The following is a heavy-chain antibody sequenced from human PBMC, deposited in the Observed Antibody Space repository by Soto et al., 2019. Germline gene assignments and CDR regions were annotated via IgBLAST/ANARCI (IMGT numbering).Heavy chain of an antibody. CDR3: ARDPYYYGSGSYFDY. D-gene: IGHD3-10*01. V-gene: IGHV3-30-3*01. Sequence: GGSLRLSCAASGFTFSSYAMHWVRQAPGKGLEWVAVISYDGSNKYYADSVKGRFTISRDNSKNTLYLQMNSLRAEDTAVYYCARDPYYYGSGSYFDYWGQGTLVTVSS. CDR1: GFTFSSYA. J-gene: IGHJ4*02. CDR2: ISYDGSNK.